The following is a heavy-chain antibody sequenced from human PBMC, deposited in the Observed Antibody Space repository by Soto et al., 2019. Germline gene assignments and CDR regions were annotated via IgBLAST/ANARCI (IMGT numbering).Heavy chain of an antibody. V-gene: IGHV4-39*01. Sequence: QLQLQESGPGLVKPSETLSLTCTVSGGSIRSSSSYWDWIRQPPGKGPEWIGSIYYSGSTYYNPSLKSRVIISMDKSKNQFSLNVSSVTAADTAVYYCARRRGVVQDGMDVWGQGTTVIVSS. CDR3: ARRRGVVQDGMDV. D-gene: IGHD3-3*01. CDR1: GGSIRSSSSY. CDR2: IYYSGST. J-gene: IGHJ6*02.